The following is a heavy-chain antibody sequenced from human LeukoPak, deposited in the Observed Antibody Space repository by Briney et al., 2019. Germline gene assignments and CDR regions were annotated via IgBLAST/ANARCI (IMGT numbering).Heavy chain of an antibody. J-gene: IGHJ2*01. CDR1: GDTFTSYD. CDR3: AGGDTDWYFDL. Sequence: ASVQVSCKASGDTFTSYDINWVRQATGRGHEWMGWMNPNSGNTGYAQKFQGRVTMTRNTSISTAYMELSSLRSEDTAVYYCAGGDTDWYFDLWGRGTLVTVSS. V-gene: IGHV1-8*01. CDR2: MNPNSGNT.